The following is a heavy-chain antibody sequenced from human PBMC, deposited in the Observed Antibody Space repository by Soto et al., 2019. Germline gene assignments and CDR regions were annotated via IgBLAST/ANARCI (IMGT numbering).Heavy chain of an antibody. CDR2: IYFNGNA. V-gene: IGHV4-59*01. J-gene: IGHJ4*02. Sequence: LSLTCTVSAASFSKYYWTWIRQPPGKGLEWIGYIYFNGNAKYNPSLEGRLTISIDTSKKEFSLKLTSVTAADAAVYYCASVTFGGIVLAHWGQGTLVTVSS. CDR1: AASFSKYY. CDR3: ASVTFGGIVLAH. D-gene: IGHD3-16*01.